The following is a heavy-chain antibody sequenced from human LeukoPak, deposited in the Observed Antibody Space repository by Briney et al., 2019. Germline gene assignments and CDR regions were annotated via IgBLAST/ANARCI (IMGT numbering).Heavy chain of an antibody. CDR1: GGTFSSYA. CDR3: ARSPLYCGGDCYAEPKVGD. Sequence: GASVKVSCKASGGTFSSYAISWVRQAPGQGLEWMGRIISIFGTANYAQKFQGRVTITTDGSTSTAYMELSSLRSEDTAVYYCARSPLYCGGDCYAEPKVGDWGQGTLVIVSS. D-gene: IGHD2-21*02. J-gene: IGHJ4*02. V-gene: IGHV1-69*05. CDR2: IISIFGTA.